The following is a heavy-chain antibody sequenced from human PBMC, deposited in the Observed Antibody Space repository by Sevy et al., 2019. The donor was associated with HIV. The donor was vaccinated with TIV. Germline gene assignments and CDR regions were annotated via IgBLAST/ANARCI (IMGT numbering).Heavy chain of an antibody. Sequence: GGSLRLSCAASGFTFNSYWMSWVRQAPGKGLEWVANIKQDGSEKYYVDSVKGRFTISRDNSQNSLSLQMNTLRAEDTAVYYCAREGSPYDTYDYYYGMDVWGQGTTVTVSS. CDR2: IKQDGSEK. D-gene: IGHD5-12*01. V-gene: IGHV3-7*03. J-gene: IGHJ6*02. CDR3: AREGSPYDTYDYYYGMDV. CDR1: GFTFNSYW.